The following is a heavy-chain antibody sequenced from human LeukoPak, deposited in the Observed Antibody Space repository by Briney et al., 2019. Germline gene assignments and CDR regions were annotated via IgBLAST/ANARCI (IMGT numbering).Heavy chain of an antibody. CDR2: ISYDGSNK. V-gene: IGHV3-30*04. CDR1: GFTFSSYA. Sequence: GGSLRLSCAASGFTFSSYAMHWVRQAPGKGLEWVAVISYDGSNKYYADSVKGRFTISRDNSKNTLYLQMNSLRAEDTAVYYCAREEGAAAGSFDYWGQGTLVTVSS. D-gene: IGHD6-13*01. J-gene: IGHJ4*02. CDR3: AREEGAAAGSFDY.